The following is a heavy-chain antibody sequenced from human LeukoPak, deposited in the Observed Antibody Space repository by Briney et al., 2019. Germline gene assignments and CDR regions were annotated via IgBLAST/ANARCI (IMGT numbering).Heavy chain of an antibody. CDR1: GGSFSGYY. J-gene: IGHJ3*02. V-gene: IGHV4-34*01. CDR2: INHSGST. CDR3: ARTTLLNFDWSPDAFDI. Sequence: PSETLSLTCAVYGGSFSGYYWSWIRQPPGKGLEWIGEINHSGSTNYNPSLKSRVTISVDTSKNQFSLKLSSVTAADTAVHYCARTTLLNFDWSPDAFDIWGQGTMVTVSS. D-gene: IGHD3-9*01.